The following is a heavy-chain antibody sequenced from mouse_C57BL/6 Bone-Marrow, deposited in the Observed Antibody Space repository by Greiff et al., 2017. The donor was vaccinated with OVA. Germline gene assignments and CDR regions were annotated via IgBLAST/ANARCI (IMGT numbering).Heavy chain of an antibody. CDR3: ARADYYGSMDY. D-gene: IGHD1-1*01. J-gene: IGHJ4*01. CDR2: IYPGSGST. CDR1: GYTFTSYW. V-gene: IGHV1-55*01. Sequence: QVHVKQPGAELVKPGASVKMSCKASGYTFTSYWITWVKQRPGQGLEWIGDIYPGSGSTNYNEKFKSKATLTVDTSSSTAYMQLSSLTSEDSAVYYCARADYYGSMDYWGQGTSVTVSS.